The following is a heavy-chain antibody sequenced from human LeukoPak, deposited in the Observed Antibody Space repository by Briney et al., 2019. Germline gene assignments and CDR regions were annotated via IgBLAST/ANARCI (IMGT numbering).Heavy chain of an antibody. J-gene: IGHJ4*02. CDR3: ARGRQPTYYYDSSGYYLDY. D-gene: IGHD3-22*01. V-gene: IGHV4-31*03. Sequence: SQTLSLTCTVSGGSISSGGYYWSWIRQHPGKGLEWIGYIYYSGSTYYNPSLKSRVTISVDTSKNQFSLKLSSVTAADTAVHYCARGRQPTYYYDSSGYYLDYWGQGTLVTVSS. CDR2: IYYSGST. CDR1: GGSISSGGYY.